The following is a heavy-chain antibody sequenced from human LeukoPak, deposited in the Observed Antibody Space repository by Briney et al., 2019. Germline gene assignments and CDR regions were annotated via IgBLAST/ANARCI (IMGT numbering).Heavy chain of an antibody. D-gene: IGHD1-26*01. J-gene: IGHJ4*02. CDR3: ARQATRSSYYFDY. V-gene: IGHV3-21*01. CDR1: GFTFSSYS. Sequence: GGSLRLSCAASGFTFSSYSMNWVRQAPGKGLEWVSSISSSSSYIYYADSVKGRFTISRDNAKNSLYLQMNSLRAEDTAVYYCARQATRSSYYFDYWGQGTLVTVSS. CDR2: ISSSSSYI.